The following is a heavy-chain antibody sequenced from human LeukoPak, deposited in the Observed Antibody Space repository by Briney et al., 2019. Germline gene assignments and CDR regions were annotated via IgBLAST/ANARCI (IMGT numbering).Heavy chain of an antibody. CDR2: ISSSSSYI. CDR3: AKVLSYYYDSSGYYLDY. V-gene: IGHV3-21*04. D-gene: IGHD3-22*01. CDR1: GFTFSSYS. J-gene: IGHJ4*02. Sequence: PGGSLRLSCAASGFTFSSYSMNWVRQAPGKGLEWVSSISSSSSYIYYADSVKGRFTISRDNSKNTLYLQMNSLRAEDTAVYYCAKVLSYYYDSSGYYLDYWGQGTLVTVSS.